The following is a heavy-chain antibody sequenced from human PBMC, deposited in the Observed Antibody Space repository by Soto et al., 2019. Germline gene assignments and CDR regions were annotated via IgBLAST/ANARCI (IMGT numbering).Heavy chain of an antibody. V-gene: IGHV3-30*18. J-gene: IGHJ4*02. CDR3: AKPTAYCGGDCWGGYFDY. CDR2: IPYDGSNK. D-gene: IGHD2-21*02. CDR1: GFTFSSYG. Sequence: QVQLVESGGGVVQPGRSLRLSCAASGFTFSSYGMHWVRQAPGKGLEWVAVIPYDGSNKYYADSVKGRFTISRDNSKNTLYLQMNSLRAEDTAVYYCAKPTAYCGGDCWGGYFDYWGQGTLVTVSS.